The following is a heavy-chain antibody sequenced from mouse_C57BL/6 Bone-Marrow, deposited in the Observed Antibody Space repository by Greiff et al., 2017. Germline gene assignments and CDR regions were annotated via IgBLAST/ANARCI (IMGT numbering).Heavy chain of an antibody. D-gene: IGHD1-1*01. CDR1: GFNIKDYY. V-gene: IGHV14-2*01. Sequence: VQLQQSGAELVKPGASVKLSCTASGFNIKDYYIHWVKQRTEQGLEWIGRIDPEDGETKYAPKFQDKATIPADTSSNTAYLQLSSLTSEATAVYYCTRSLIYYGTNYWGQGTTLTVSS. J-gene: IGHJ2*01. CDR3: TRSLIYYGTNY. CDR2: IDPEDGET.